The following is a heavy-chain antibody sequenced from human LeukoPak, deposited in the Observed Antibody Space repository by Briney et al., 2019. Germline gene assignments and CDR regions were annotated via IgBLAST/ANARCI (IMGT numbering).Heavy chain of an antibody. J-gene: IGHJ3*02. CDR2: IYTSGST. CDR3: ARGDSSGYFDI. V-gene: IGHV4-61*02. Sequence: PSETLSLTCTVSGGSISSGSYYWSWIRQPAGKGLEWIGRIYTSGSTNYNPSLKSRVTISVDTSKNQFSLKLSSVTAADTAVYYCARGDSSGYFDIWGQGTMVTVSS. CDR1: GGSISSGSYY. D-gene: IGHD3-22*01.